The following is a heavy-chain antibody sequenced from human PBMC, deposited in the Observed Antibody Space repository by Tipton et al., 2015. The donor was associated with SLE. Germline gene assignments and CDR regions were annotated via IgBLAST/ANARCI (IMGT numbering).Heavy chain of an antibody. CDR1: GGSISSHY. CDR3: AREKNYGVHFDY. Sequence: TLSLTCTVSGGSISSHYWSWIRQPPGKGLEWIGYIYYSGSTNYNPSLKSRVTISVDTSKNQFSLKLSSVTAADTAVYYCAREKNYGVHFDYWGQGTLVTVSS. V-gene: IGHV4-59*11. J-gene: IGHJ4*02. CDR2: IYYSGST. D-gene: IGHD4-17*01.